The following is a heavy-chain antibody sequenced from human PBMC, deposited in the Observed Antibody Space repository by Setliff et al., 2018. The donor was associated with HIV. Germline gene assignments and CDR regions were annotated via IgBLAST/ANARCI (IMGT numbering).Heavy chain of an antibody. J-gene: IGHJ6*04. CDR1: GGSIRSHY. V-gene: IGHV4-59*11. CDR3: ARGGAFDWLFLDV. CDR2: IYDSGST. Sequence: SETLSLTCTVSGGSIRSHYWSWIRQPPGKGLEWIGYIYDSGSTNYNPSLKSRVTISVDTSKNQFSLKLSSVTAADTAVYYCARGGAFDWLFLDVWGKGTSVTVSS. D-gene: IGHD3-9*01.